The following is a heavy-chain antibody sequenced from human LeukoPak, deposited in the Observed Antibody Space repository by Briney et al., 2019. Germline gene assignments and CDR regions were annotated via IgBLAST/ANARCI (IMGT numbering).Heavy chain of an antibody. CDR3: ARGYIAAAGTGWFDP. J-gene: IGHJ5*02. D-gene: IGHD6-13*01. V-gene: IGHV1-8*01. CDR1: GYTLTSYD. Sequence: EASVKVSCKASGYTLTSYDINWVRQATGQGLEWMGWMNPNSGNTGYAQKFQGRVTMTRNTSTSTAYMELSSLRSEDTAVYYCARGYIAAAGTGWFDPWGQGTLVTVSS. CDR2: MNPNSGNT.